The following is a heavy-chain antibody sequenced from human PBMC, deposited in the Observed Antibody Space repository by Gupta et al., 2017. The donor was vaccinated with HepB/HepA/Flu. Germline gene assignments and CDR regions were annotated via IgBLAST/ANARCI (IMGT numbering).Heavy chain of an antibody. CDR3: ARADCSSTSCYNGYYYYMGV. CDR2: ISAYNGNT. D-gene: IGHD2-2*01. CDR1: GYTFTSYG. Sequence: QVPLVQSGAEVTKPAASVQVSCKASGYTFTSYGISWVRQAPGQGLEWMGWISAYNGNTNYAQKVQGRVTMTTDTSTSTAYMELRSLRSDDTAVYYCARADCSSTSCYNGYYYYMGVWGKGTTVTVSS. V-gene: IGHV1-18*01. J-gene: IGHJ6*03.